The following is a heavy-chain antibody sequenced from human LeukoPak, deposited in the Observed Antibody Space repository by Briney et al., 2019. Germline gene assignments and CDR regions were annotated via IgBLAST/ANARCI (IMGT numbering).Heavy chain of an antibody. Sequence: SETLSLTCTVSGGSVSSGIYYWSWIRQPPGKALEWIGYISYSGTTNYNPSLKSRVTISVDTSKNQFSLKLTSVTAADTAVYYCARMRHGDYFDYWGQGSLVTVSS. CDR1: GGSVSSGIYY. D-gene: IGHD4-17*01. CDR3: ARMRHGDYFDY. V-gene: IGHV4-61*01. J-gene: IGHJ4*02. CDR2: ISYSGTT.